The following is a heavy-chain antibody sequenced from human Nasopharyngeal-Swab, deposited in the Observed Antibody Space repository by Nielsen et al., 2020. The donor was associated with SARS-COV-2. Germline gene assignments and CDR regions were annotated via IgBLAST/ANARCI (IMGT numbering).Heavy chain of an antibody. D-gene: IGHD2-2*01. V-gene: IGHV1-69*04. CDR1: GGTFSSYA. CDR3: ARVIVVVPAAHDDYYYYYGMDV. Sequence: SVKVSCKASGGTFSSYAISWVRQAPGQGLEWMGRIIPILGIANYVQKFQGRVTITADKSTSTAYMELSSLRSEDTAVYYCARVIVVVPAAHDDYYYYYGMDVWGQGTTVTVSS. CDR2: IIPILGIA. J-gene: IGHJ6*02.